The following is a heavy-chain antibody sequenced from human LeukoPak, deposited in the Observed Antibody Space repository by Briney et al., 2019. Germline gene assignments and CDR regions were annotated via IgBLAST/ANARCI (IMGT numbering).Heavy chain of an antibody. D-gene: IGHD6-6*01. J-gene: IGHJ6*02. CDR3: ARDPTSSYYYYGMDV. CDR2: IIPIFGTA. V-gene: IGHV1-69*01. Sequence: SVKVSCKASGGTFSSYAISWVRQAPGQGLEWMGGIIPIFGTANYAQEFQGRVTITADESTSTAYMELSSLRSEDTAVYYCARDPTSSYYYYGMDVWGQGTTVTVSS. CDR1: GGTFSSYA.